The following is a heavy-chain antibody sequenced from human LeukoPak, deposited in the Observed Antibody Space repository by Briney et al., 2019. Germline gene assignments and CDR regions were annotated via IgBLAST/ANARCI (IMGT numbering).Heavy chain of an antibody. V-gene: IGHV4-4*07. D-gene: IGHD2-8*01. CDR2: IYTSGST. Sequence: PSGTLSLTCTVSGGSISSDYWSWSRQPAGKGLEWIGRIYTSGSTNYNTSLKSRVTMSVDTSKNQFSLKLSSVTAADTAVYYCARDSATCTNGVCYYYFDYWGQGTLVTVSS. CDR1: GGSISSDY. CDR3: ARDSATCTNGVCYYYFDY. J-gene: IGHJ4*02.